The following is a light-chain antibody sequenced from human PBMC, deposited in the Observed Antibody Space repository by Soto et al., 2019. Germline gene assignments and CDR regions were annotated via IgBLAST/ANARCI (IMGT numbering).Light chain of an antibody. CDR3: QQYNNWPPHT. Sequence: EIVMTQSPATLYVSPGERATLSSSASQSVSSNLAWYQHKPGQAPRLLIYGASTRATGIPARFSGSASGTEFTISISRLQAEDFADYYCQQYNNWPPHTFGGGTKVEIK. J-gene: IGKJ4*01. V-gene: IGKV3-15*01. CDR2: GAS. CDR1: QSVSSN.